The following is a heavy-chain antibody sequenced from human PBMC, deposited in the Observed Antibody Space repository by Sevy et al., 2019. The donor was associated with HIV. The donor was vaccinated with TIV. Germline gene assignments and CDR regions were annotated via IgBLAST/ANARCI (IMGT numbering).Heavy chain of an antibody. J-gene: IGHJ4*02. D-gene: IGHD6-6*01. V-gene: IGHV3-74*01. Sequence: GGSLRLSCAASGFTFSSYWMHWVRQAPGKGLVWVSRINSDGSSTSYADSVKGRFTISRDNTENTLYLQMNSLRAEDTAVYYCARADIAARPGVDYWGQGTLVTVSS. CDR2: INSDGSST. CDR1: GFTFSSYW. CDR3: ARADIAARPGVDY.